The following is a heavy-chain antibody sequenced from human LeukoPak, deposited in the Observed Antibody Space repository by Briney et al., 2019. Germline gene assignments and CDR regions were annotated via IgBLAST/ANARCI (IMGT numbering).Heavy chain of an antibody. J-gene: IGHJ4*02. D-gene: IGHD6-13*01. Sequence: GGSLRLSCAASGFRVTSNYMSWVRQAPGKGLEWVSVIYSGGSTYYAHSVKGRFILSRDDYKNTLSLQISNLRAEDTAVYFCAREISDSSRWYGGFDYWGQGTLVIVSS. CDR1: GFRVTSNY. V-gene: IGHV3-53*01. CDR3: AREISDSSRWYGGFDY. CDR2: IYSGGST.